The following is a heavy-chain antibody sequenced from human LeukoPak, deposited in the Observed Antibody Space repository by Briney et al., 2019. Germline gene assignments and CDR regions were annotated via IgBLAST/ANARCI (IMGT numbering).Heavy chain of an antibody. V-gene: IGHV3-21*04. CDR2: VSNSGDYI. CDR3: AKDGGEYYDILTGYYPRLYYMDV. Sequence: GGSLRLSCAASGFSFSSYRMNWVRQAPGKGLEWVSSVSNSGDYIHYADSVKGRFTISRDNSKNSLYLQMNSLRAEDTAVYYCAKDGGEYYDILTGYYPRLYYMDVWGKGTTVTISS. D-gene: IGHD3-9*01. CDR1: GFSFSSYR. J-gene: IGHJ6*03.